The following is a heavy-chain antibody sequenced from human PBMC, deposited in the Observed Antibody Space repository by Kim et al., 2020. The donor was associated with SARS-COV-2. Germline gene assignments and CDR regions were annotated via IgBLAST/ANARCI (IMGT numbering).Heavy chain of an antibody. J-gene: IGHJ6*02. CDR3: ARGWIPRYYYGMDV. Sequence: QKFQGRVTIPRDTSESTAYMELSSLRSEDTAVYYCARGWIPRYYYGMDVWGQGTTVTVSS. V-gene: IGHV1-3*01. D-gene: IGHD1-1*01.